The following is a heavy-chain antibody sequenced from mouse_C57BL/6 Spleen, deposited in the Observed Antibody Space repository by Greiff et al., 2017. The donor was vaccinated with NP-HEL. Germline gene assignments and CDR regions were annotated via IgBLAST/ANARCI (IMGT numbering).Heavy chain of an antibody. J-gene: IGHJ3*01. CDR2: ISSGSSTI. Sequence: VQLKESGGGLVKPGGSLKLSCAASGFTFSDYGMHWVRQAPEKGLEWVAYISSGSSTIYYADKVKGRFTISRDNAKNTLFLQMTGLMSEDTAMYYCARPPSSVHGSSPAWCAYWGQGTLVTVSA. CDR1: GFTFSDYG. CDR3: ARPPSSVHGSSPAWCAY. D-gene: IGHD1-1*01. V-gene: IGHV5-17*01.